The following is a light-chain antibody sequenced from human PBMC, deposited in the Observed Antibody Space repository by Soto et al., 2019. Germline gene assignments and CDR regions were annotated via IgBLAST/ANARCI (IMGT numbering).Light chain of an antibody. CDR1: QSISSH. Sequence: EIVLTQSPATLSLSPGERATLSCRASQSISSHLAWYQQKPGQAPRLLIYGASNRATGIPARFSGRGSGTECTLTIRSRGTEDCAGYCCRQRINWPLTFGGGTKVEIK. CDR3: RQRINWPLT. CDR2: GAS. J-gene: IGKJ4*01. V-gene: IGKV3-11*01.